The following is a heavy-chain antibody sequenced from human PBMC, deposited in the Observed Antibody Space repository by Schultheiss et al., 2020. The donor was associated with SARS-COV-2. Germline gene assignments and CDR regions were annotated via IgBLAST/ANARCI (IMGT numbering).Heavy chain of an antibody. V-gene: IGHV3-30*18. D-gene: IGHD5-12*01. CDR1: GFTFSSYG. CDR2: LSSDGINA. CDR3: ANDVVAATPGFLH. Sequence: GGSLRLSCAASGFTFSSYGMHWVRQAPGKGLEWVAVLSSDGINAYYADSVRGRFTVSKDSSKQTWDLQMNSLGDEDTAMYYCANDVVAATPGFLHWGQGTLVTVSS. J-gene: IGHJ1*01.